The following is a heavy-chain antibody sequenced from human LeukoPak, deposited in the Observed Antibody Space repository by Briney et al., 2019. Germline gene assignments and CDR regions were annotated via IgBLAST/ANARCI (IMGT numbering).Heavy chain of an antibody. Sequence: GGSLRLSCAASGFTVSSNYMSWVRQAPGRGLGWVSVIYSGGSTYYADSVKGRFTISRHNSKNTLYLQMNSLRAEDTAVYYCASGGPRGYFDWSLDYWGQGTLVTVSS. D-gene: IGHD3-9*01. CDR3: ASGGPRGYFDWSLDY. J-gene: IGHJ4*02. CDR2: IYSGGST. V-gene: IGHV3-53*04. CDR1: GFTVSSNY.